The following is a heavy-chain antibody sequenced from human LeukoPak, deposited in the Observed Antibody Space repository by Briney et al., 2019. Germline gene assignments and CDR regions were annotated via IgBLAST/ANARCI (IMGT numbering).Heavy chain of an antibody. Sequence: ASVKISCKVSGYTFTDYYMHWVQQAPGKGLEWMGLVDPEDGGTIYAEKFQGRVTITADTSTDTAYMELSSLRSEDTAVYYCATGGHDFWSGYFLTYNWFDPWGQGTLVTVSS. CDR2: VDPEDGGT. J-gene: IGHJ5*02. CDR1: GYTFTDYY. D-gene: IGHD3-3*01. V-gene: IGHV1-69-2*01. CDR3: ATGGHDFWSGYFLTYNWFDP.